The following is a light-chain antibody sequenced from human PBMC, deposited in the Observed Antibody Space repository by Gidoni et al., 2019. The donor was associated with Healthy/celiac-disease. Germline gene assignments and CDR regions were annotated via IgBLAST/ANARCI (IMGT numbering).Light chain of an antibody. J-gene: IGKJ2*01. CDR3: QQYGSSPNT. V-gene: IGKV3-20*01. CDR1: PSVSSSY. Sequence: EIALTQSPGTLSLSPGERATLSFRASPSVSSSYLAWYQQKPGQAPRLLIYGASSRATGVPDRFSGSGSGTDFTLTISRLEPEDFAVYYCQQYGSSPNTFGQGTKLEIK. CDR2: GAS.